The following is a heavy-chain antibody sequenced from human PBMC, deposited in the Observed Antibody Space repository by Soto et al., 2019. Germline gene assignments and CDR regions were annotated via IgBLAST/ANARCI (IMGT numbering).Heavy chain of an antibody. Sequence: PSATLSLTCTVSGGSISSGGYYWSWIRQHPGKGLEWIGYIYYSGSTYYNPSLKSRVTISVDTSKNQFSLKLSSVTAADTAVYYCARDSGTRRYCSSTSCGNGMDVWGQGTTVTVSS. CDR2: IYYSGST. J-gene: IGHJ6*02. D-gene: IGHD2-2*01. CDR1: GGSISSGGYY. CDR3: ARDSGTRRYCSSTSCGNGMDV. V-gene: IGHV4-31*03.